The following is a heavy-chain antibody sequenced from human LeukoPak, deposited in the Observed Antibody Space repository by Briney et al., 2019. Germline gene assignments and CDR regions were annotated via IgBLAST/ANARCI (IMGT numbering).Heavy chain of an antibody. Sequence: EASVKVSCKASGYTFTSYGISWVRQAPGQGLEWMGWISAYNGNTNYAQKLQGRVTMTTDTSTSTAYMELRSLRSDDTAVYYCARDTCSSTSCYAYYYYGMDAWGQGTTVTVSS. CDR3: ARDTCSSTSCYAYYYYGMDA. CDR1: GYTFTSYG. J-gene: IGHJ6*02. V-gene: IGHV1-18*01. D-gene: IGHD2-2*01. CDR2: ISAYNGNT.